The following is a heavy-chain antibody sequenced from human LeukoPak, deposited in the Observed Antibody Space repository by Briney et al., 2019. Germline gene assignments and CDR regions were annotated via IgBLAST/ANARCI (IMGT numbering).Heavy chain of an antibody. CDR1: GYIFTNYY. CDR3: ARDHGSAYYRAPRH. V-gene: IGHV1-46*01. J-gene: IGHJ4*02. D-gene: IGHD3-10*01. Sequence: ASVKVSCKASGYIFTNYYMHWVRQAPGQGLEWMGTINPSGGSTTYAQKCQGRVTMTRDTSTSTVYMELSSLRSEDTAVYYCARDHGSAYYRAPRHWGQGTLVTVSS. CDR2: INPSGGST.